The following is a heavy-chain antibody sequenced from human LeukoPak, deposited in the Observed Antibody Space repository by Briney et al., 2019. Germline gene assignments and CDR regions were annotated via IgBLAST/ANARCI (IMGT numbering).Heavy chain of an antibody. Sequence: SETLSLTCTVSGASISSYYGSWIRQPPGKGLEWIAFMYYSGSTNYNPSLKSRVTISVDTSKNQFSLKLSSVTAADTAVYYCARRSISGNSWDYFDYWGQGTLVTVSS. D-gene: IGHD4-23*01. CDR3: ARRSISGNSWDYFDY. J-gene: IGHJ4*02. V-gene: IGHV4-59*08. CDR2: MYYSGST. CDR1: GASISSYY.